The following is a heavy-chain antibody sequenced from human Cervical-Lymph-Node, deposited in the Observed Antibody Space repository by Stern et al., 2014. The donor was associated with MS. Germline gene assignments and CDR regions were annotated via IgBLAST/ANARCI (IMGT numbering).Heavy chain of an antibody. CDR1: GDSISSYTHY. Sequence: QVQLQESGPGLVKPSETLSLTCAVSGDSISSYTHYWAWIRQPPGKGLEWIGSVYYSGATYYNPSLQSRVTIPVDTPKNHFSLGLNSVTAADTAVYYCAKHACTGAACPFDLWGQGTLVTVSS. D-gene: IGHD2-8*02. CDR3: AKHACTGAACPFDL. J-gene: IGHJ4*02. CDR2: VYYSGAT. V-gene: IGHV4-39*01.